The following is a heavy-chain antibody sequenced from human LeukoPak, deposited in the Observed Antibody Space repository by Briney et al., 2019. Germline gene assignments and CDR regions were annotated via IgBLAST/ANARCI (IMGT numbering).Heavy chain of an antibody. CDR1: GFTFSSYD. CDR3: ARGRSSWDAFYI. V-gene: IGHV3-13*05. CDR2: ICTAGDP. J-gene: IGHJ3*02. Sequence: GGSLRLSCAASGFTFSSYDMHWVRHAAGKGLEWVSAICTAGDPYYPGCVTGRFTISRENAKNSLYLQMNSLRAGDTAVYYCARGRSSWDAFYIWGQGTTVTVSS. D-gene: IGHD6-13*01.